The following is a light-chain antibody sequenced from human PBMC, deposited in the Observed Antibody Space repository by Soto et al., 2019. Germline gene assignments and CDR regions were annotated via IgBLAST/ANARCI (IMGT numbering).Light chain of an antibody. CDR1: QTISDY. CDR2: AAS. CDR3: QQSYSTLT. J-gene: IGKJ3*01. V-gene: IGKV1-39*01. Sequence: DIQMTQSPSSLSASVGARVTITCRTSQTISDYLNGYQHRPGKAPQLLMSAASSLQSGVPSRLSGSGSGTDSTLTISSMQPADFATYYCQQSYSTLTFGPGTKVYTK.